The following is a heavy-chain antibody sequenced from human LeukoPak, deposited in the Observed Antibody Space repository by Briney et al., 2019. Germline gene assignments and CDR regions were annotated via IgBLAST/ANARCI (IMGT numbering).Heavy chain of an antibody. V-gene: IGHV3-21*01. CDR3: ARAALAAADDY. J-gene: IGHJ4*02. Sequence: NSGGSLRLSCAASGFTFSSYSMNWVRQAPGKGLEWVSSISSSSSYIYYADSVKGRFTISRDNAKNSLYLQMDSLRAEDTAVYYCARAALAAADDYWGQGTLVTVPS. CDR2: ISSSSSYI. CDR1: GFTFSSYS. D-gene: IGHD6-13*01.